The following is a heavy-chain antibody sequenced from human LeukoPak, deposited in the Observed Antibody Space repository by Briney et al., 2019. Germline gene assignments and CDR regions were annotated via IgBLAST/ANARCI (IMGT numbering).Heavy chain of an antibody. CDR3: ARDNTNRWSAAGTGDY. Sequence: GASVKVSCKASGGTFSSYAISWVRQAPGQGLEWMGGIIPIFGTANYAQKFQGRVTITADESTSTAYMELSSLRSEDTAVYYCARDNTNRWSAAGTGDYWGQGTLVTVSS. CDR1: GGTFSSYA. J-gene: IGHJ4*02. V-gene: IGHV1-69*13. CDR2: IIPIFGTA. D-gene: IGHD6-13*01.